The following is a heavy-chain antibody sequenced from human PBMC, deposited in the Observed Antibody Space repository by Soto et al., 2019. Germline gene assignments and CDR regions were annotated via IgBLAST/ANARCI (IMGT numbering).Heavy chain of an antibody. V-gene: IGHV3-7*03. CDR1: GFTFSPYW. Sequence: VQLVESGGDLVQPGGSLRLSGVASGFTFSPYWMSWVRQAPGRGLQWVATINNDGSEKYYADSVKGRFTISRDNARDSLYLQLTSLRAEDTAIYYYARGSNQDYWGQGTLVAVSS. CDR3: ARGSNQDY. D-gene: IGHD2-8*01. J-gene: IGHJ4*02. CDR2: INNDGSEK.